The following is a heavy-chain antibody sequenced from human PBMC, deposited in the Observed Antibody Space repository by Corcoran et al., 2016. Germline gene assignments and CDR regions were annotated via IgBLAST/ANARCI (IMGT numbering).Heavy chain of an antibody. CDR3: ERAHCRAPTTWGAVAGLGWFDP. CDR1: GYTFTGYY. CDR2: INPNSGGT. D-gene: IGHD6-19*01. V-gene: IGHV1-2*06. Sequence: QVQLVQSGAEVKKPGASVKVSCKASGYTFTGYYMHWVRQAPGQGLEWMGRINPNSGGTNYAQKFQGRVTMTRDTSISTAYMELSRLRSDDTAVFYGERAHCRAPTTWGAVAGLGWFDPWCEGTLVSVSS. J-gene: IGHJ5*01.